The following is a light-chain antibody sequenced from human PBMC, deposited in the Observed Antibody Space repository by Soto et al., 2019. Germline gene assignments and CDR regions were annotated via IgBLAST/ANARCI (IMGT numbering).Light chain of an antibody. CDR3: QQTYSNPKT. CDR1: RSITSH. Sequence: DIQMTQSPSSLSAFVGDRVTITCRASRSITSHLNWYQQKPGKAPELLIYAASSLQSGVPFRFSGSRSGTDFTLTISSLQPEDFATYYCQQTYSNPKTFGQGTKVDI. J-gene: IGKJ1*01. V-gene: IGKV1-39*01. CDR2: AAS.